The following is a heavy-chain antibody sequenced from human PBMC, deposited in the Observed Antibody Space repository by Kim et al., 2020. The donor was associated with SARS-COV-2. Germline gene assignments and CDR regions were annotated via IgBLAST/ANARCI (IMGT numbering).Heavy chain of an antibody. CDR2: INQDGSER. Sequence: GGSLRLSCAASGFTFSSFWMNWVRQAPGKGLEWVANINQDGSERYYVDSVKGRFTISRDNAKNSLYLHMNSLRADDTAVYYCARGRGVDVWGQGTTVTVSS. J-gene: IGHJ6*02. V-gene: IGHV3-7*01. CDR3: ARGRGVDV. CDR1: GFTFSSFW.